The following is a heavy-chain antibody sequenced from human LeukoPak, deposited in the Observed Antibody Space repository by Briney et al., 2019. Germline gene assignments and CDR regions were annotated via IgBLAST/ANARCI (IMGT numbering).Heavy chain of an antibody. Sequence: GGSVRLSCEASGFTFRSHGMHWVRQAPGKGLEWVAVIWFDGSDEYYVDYVKGRFTITRDNSKNTRYIGMNTLRSEDTAVYYCVRDLKRKAMWRRDIWGQGTLVTVSS. CDR1: GFTFRSHG. CDR2: IWFDGSDE. CDR3: VRDLKRKAMWRRDI. D-gene: IGHD2-21*01. J-gene: IGHJ4*02. V-gene: IGHV3-33*01.